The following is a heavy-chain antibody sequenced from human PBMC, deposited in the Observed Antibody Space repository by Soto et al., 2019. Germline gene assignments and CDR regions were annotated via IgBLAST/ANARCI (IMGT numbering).Heavy chain of an antibody. CDR1: GFTFSNAW. CDR3: TTHVWFGELLGGDY. J-gene: IGHJ4*02. CDR2: IKSKTDGGTT. V-gene: IGHV3-15*01. D-gene: IGHD3-10*01. Sequence: EVQLVESGGGLVKPGGSPRLSCAASGFTFSNAWMSWVRQAPGKGLEWVGRIKSKTDGGTTDYAAPVKGRFTISRDDSKNTLYLQMNSLKTEDTAVYYCTTHVWFGELLGGDYWGQGTLVTVSS.